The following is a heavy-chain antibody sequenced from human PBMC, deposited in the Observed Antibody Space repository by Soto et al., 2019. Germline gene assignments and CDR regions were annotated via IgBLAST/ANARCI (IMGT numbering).Heavy chain of an antibody. V-gene: IGHV3-30*18. D-gene: IGHD6-13*01. CDR2: ISYDGSNK. J-gene: IGHJ3*02. CDR1: GFTFSSYG. CDR3: AKGPERYGSSWEDAFDI. Sequence: GGSLRLSCAASGFTFSSYGMHWVRQAPGKGLERVAVISYDGSNKYYADSVKGRFTISRDNSKNTLYLQMNSLRAEDTAVYYCAKGPERYGSSWEDAFDIWGQGTMVTVSS.